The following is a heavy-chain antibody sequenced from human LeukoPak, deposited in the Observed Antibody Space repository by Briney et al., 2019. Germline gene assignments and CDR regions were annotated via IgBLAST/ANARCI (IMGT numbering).Heavy chain of an antibody. D-gene: IGHD6-6*01. CDR1: GASISSSY. J-gene: IGHJ6*03. V-gene: IGHV4-59*01. CDR2: VYYSGSA. Sequence: SETLSLTCTVSGASISSSYWDWIRQPPGKGLEWIGYVYYSGSANYNPSLESRVTISVDTSKNQFSLQLRSVTAADTAVYYCARIEYSSSHHYYYYYMDVWGKGTTVTVSS. CDR3: ARIEYSSSHHYYYYYMDV.